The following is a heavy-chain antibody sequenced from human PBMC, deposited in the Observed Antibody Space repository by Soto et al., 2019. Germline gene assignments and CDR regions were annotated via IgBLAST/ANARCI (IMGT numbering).Heavy chain of an antibody. V-gene: IGHV3-23*01. J-gene: IGHJ1*01. D-gene: IGHD2-2*01. CDR2: ISGSGGST. CDR3: ATSTTKGGPNPPFQH. CDR1: GFTFSSYA. Sequence: GGSLRLSCAASGFTFSSYAMSWVRRAPGKGLEWVSAISGSGGSTYYADSVKGRFTISRDNSKNTLYLQMNSLRAEDTAVYYCATSTTKGGPNPPFQHWGQGTLVTVSS.